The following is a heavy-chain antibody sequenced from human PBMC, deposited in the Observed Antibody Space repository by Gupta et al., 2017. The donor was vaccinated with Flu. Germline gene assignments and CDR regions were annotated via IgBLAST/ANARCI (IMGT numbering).Heavy chain of an antibody. D-gene: IGHD3-9*01. V-gene: IGHV3-30-3*01. CDR2: ISYDGSNK. CDR3: ARDPTYYDILTGYQAYMDV. J-gene: IGHJ6*03. Sequence: GLEWVAVISYDGSNKYYADSVKGRFTISRDNSKNTLYLQMNSLRAEDTAVYYCARDPTYYDILTGYQAYMDVWGKGTTVTVSS.